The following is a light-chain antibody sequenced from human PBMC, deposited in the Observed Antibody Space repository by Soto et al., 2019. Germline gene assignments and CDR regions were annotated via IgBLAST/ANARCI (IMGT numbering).Light chain of an antibody. V-gene: IGKV1-9*01. CDR2: AAS. CDR1: QGISSY. Sequence: IQLTQSPSSLSASVGDRVTITCRASQGISSYLAWYQQQPGKAPKLLIYAASTLQSGVPSRFSGSGSGTDFTLTISSLQPEDCATYYCQQLNSYPRTFGGGTKVDIK. J-gene: IGKJ4*01. CDR3: QQLNSYPRT.